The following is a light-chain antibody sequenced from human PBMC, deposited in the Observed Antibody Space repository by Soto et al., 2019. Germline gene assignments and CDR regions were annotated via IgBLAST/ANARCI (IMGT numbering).Light chain of an antibody. V-gene: IGKV1-9*01. Sequence: IQVNESPSFLSAKIGDRVTITCRASQGISSYLGWYQQKPGKAPKLLIYAASTLQSGVPSRFSGSGSGTDFTLTISILQPEDFATYYCQLVNSYPITFAHRTRPEIK. CDR1: QGISSY. J-gene: IGKJ5*01. CDR3: QLVNSYPIT. CDR2: AAS.